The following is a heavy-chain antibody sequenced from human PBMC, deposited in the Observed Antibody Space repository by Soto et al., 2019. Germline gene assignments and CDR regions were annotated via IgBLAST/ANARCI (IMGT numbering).Heavy chain of an antibody. V-gene: IGHV4-59*01. CDR2: IYYSGST. CDR3: AREALADMSWFDP. CDR1: GGSISSYY. Sequence: SETLSLTCTVSGGSISSYYWSWIRQPLGKGLEWIGYIYYSGSTNYNPSLKSRVTISVDTSKNQFSLKLSSVTAADTAVYYCAREALADMSWFDPWGQGTLVTVSS. D-gene: IGHD2-15*01. J-gene: IGHJ5*02.